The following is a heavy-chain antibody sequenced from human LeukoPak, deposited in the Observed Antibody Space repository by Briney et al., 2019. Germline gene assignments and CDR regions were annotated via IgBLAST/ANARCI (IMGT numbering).Heavy chain of an antibody. D-gene: IGHD4-23*01. Sequence: PETLSLTCTLPVGSISSRSYYWGWISQPPGKGLEWLGRIYYSGLTYYNPSLKSRVTISVDTSKNQFSLKLSAVTAADTAVYYCARSPLTIDYGGTSGVFDYWGQGTLVTVSS. J-gene: IGHJ4*02. V-gene: IGHV4-39*07. CDR3: ARSPLTIDYGGTSGVFDY. CDR1: VGSISSRSYY. CDR2: IYYSGLT.